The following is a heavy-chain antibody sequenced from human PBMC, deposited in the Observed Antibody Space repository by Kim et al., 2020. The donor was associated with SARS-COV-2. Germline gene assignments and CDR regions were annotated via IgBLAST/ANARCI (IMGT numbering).Heavy chain of an antibody. D-gene: IGHD5-12*01. Sequence: SVKVSCKASGGTFSSYAISWVRQAPGQGLEWMGGNIPIFGTANYAQKFQGRVTITADESTSTAYMELSSLRSEDTAVYYCATPAERWLQSGAYWGQGTLVTVSS. CDR1: GGTFSSYA. V-gene: IGHV1-69*13. CDR3: ATPAERWLQSGAY. CDR2: NIPIFGTA. J-gene: IGHJ4*02.